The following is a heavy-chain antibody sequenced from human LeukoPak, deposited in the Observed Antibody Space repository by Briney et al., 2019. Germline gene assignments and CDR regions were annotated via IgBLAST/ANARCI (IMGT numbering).Heavy chain of an antibody. CDR2: INSDGSTT. D-gene: IGHD3-10*01. J-gene: IGHJ4*02. CDR1: GFTFSSYW. CDR3: TRGGVDY. Sequence: PGGSLRLSCAASGFTFSSYWMHWVRQTPGKWLVWVSRINSDGSTTTYADSVKGRFTISRDNAKNTLYLQMNSLRDEDTAVYYCTRGGVDYWGQGTLVTVSS. V-gene: IGHV3-74*01.